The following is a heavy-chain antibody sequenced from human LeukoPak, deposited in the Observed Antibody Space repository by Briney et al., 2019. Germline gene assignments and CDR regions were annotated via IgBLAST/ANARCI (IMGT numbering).Heavy chain of an antibody. D-gene: IGHD3-16*01. CDR2: IYYSGST. CDR1: GGSVSSGSYY. V-gene: IGHV4-61*01. J-gene: IGHJ4*02. CDR3: ARGGVYYFDF. Sequence: SETLSLTCTVSGGSVSSGSYYWSWIRQSPGRGLEWIGYIYYSGSTTYNPSLKSRVTISVDTSKNQFSLKLSSVTAADTAVYYCARGGVYYFDFWGQGTLVTVSS.